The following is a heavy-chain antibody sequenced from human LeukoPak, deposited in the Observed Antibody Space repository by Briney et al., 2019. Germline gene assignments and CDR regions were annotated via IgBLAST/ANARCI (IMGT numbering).Heavy chain of an antibody. D-gene: IGHD1-26*01. J-gene: IGHJ4*02. CDR1: SGSISSNY. CDR3: ARGLRVGNTGYYFDY. CDR2: IYYSGST. Sequence: SETLSLTCTVSSGSISSNYWTWIRQPPGKGLEWIGYIYYSGSTSYSPSLKSRVTISVDTSKNQFSLNLNSVTAADTAVYYCARGLRVGNTGYYFDYWGQGTLVTVSS. V-gene: IGHV4-59*01.